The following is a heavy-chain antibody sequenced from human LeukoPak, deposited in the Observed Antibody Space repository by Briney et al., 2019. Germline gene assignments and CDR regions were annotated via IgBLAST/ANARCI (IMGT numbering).Heavy chain of an antibody. CDR2: IYYSGST. J-gene: IGHJ4*02. CDR1: GGSISSYY. V-gene: IGHV4-59*01. Sequence: PSETLSLTCTVSGGSISSYYWSWIRQPPGKGLEWIGYIYYSGSTNYNPSLKSRVTISVDTSKNQFSLKLSSVTAADTAVYYCARSYSSSWYAFGYWGQGTLVTVSS. D-gene: IGHD6-13*01. CDR3: ARSYSSSWYAFGY.